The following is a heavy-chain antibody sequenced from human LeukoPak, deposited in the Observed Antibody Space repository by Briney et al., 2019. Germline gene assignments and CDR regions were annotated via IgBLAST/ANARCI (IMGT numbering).Heavy chain of an antibody. CDR1: GFTFSSYA. V-gene: IGHV3-23*01. D-gene: IGHD5-12*01. CDR2: ISGSGYST. J-gene: IGHJ4*02. Sequence: RGSLRLSCAPPGFTFSSYAMSWVRQAPGKGLEWVSAISGSGYSTYYADSVKGRFTISRDNSKNTLYLQMNSLRAEDTAVYYCAKQAGYSGYDYPDYWGQGTLVTVSS. CDR3: AKQAGYSGYDYPDY.